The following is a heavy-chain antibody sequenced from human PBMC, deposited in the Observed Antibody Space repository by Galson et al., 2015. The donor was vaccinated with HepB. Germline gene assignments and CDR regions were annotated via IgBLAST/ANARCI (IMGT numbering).Heavy chain of an antibody. Sequence: SLRLSCAASGFTFSSYAMHWVRQAPGKGLEWVAVISYDGSNKYYADSVKGRFTISRDNSKNTLYLQMNSLRAEDTAVYYCARDQGMYYDFWSGYYTEKGWFDPWGQGTLVTVSS. CDR2: ISYDGSNK. V-gene: IGHV3-30*01. D-gene: IGHD3-3*01. CDR1: GFTFSSYA. CDR3: ARDQGMYYDFWSGYYTEKGWFDP. J-gene: IGHJ5*02.